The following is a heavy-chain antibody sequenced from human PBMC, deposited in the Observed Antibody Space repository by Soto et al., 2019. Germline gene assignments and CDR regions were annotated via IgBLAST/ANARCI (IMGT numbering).Heavy chain of an antibody. CDR1: GGSISSYY. J-gene: IGHJ6*02. Sequence: QVQLQESGPGLVKPSETLSLTCTVSGGSISSYYWSWIQQPPGKGLEWIGYIYYSGSTNYNPSLKSRVTISVDTSKNQFSLKLSSVTAADTAVYYCARDQHYYGSGTARYYYGMDVWGQGTTVTVSS. D-gene: IGHD3-10*01. V-gene: IGHV4-59*01. CDR2: IYYSGST. CDR3: ARDQHYYGSGTARYYYGMDV.